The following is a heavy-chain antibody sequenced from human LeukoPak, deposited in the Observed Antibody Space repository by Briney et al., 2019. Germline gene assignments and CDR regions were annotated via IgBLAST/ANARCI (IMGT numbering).Heavy chain of an antibody. J-gene: IGHJ4*02. V-gene: IGHV1-69*04. CDR2: IIPILGIA. Sequence: SVKVSCKASGGTFSSYAISWVRQAPGQGLEWMGRIIPILGIANYAQKFQGRVTITADKSTSTAYMELSSLRSEDTAVYYCASSQGGVGYYGLGERFDYWGQGTLVTVSS. CDR3: ASSQGGVGYYGLGERFDY. CDR1: GGTFSSYA. D-gene: IGHD3-10*01.